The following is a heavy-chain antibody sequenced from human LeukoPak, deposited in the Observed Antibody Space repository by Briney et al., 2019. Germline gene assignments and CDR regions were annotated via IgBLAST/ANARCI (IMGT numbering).Heavy chain of an antibody. V-gene: IGHV4-31*03. CDR1: GGSISGGNSY. CDR2: SGTT. Sequence: SQTLSLTCTVSGGSISGGNSYWSWIRQLPGKGLEWIGSGTTYYNPSLKSRITISADTSKNQFSLKLRSVTAADTAVYYCARDLGYGFDSWGQGALVTVSS. CDR3: ARDLGYGFDS. D-gene: IGHD5-12*01. J-gene: IGHJ4*02.